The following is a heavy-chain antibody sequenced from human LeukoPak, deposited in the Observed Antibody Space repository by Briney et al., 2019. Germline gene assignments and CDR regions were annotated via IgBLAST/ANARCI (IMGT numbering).Heavy chain of an antibody. V-gene: IGHV4-31*03. CDR2: IYYSGST. CDR1: GGSISSGGYY. J-gene: IGHJ4*02. D-gene: IGHD2-2*02. Sequence: SQTLSLTCTVSGGSISSGGYYWSWIRQHPGKGLEWIGYIYYSGSTYYNPSLKSRVTISVDTSKNQFSLKLSSVTAADTAVYYCAREKRYCSSTSCYRVMYYFDYWDQGTLVTVSS. CDR3: AREKRYCSSTSCYRVMYYFDY.